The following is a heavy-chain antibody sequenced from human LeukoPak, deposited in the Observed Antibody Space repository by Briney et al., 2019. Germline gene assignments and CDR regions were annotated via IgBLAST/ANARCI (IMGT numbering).Heavy chain of an antibody. V-gene: IGHV1-8*03. CDR1: GYTFSSYD. CDR2: MNPNSGST. CDR3: ARGPLTSGARYFDY. Sequence: ASVKVSCKASGYTFSSYDINWVRQATGQGLEWVAWMNPNSGSTGYTQKFQGRVTFTRNASISTAYMELSSLRSDDTAVYYCARGPLTSGARYFDYWGQGTLVTVSS. D-gene: IGHD6-19*01. J-gene: IGHJ4*02.